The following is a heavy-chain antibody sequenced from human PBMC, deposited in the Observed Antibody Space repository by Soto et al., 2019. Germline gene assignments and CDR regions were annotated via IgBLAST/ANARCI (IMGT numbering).Heavy chain of an antibody. CDR1: GYSFTTYG. J-gene: IGHJ4*02. CDR2: ISAYNGNT. Sequence: ASVKVSCKASGYSFTTYGFSWVRQAPGQGLEWMGWISAYNGNTNYAQKLQGRVTMTTDTSTSTAYMELRSLRSDDTAVYYCAGPAGSGLDYWGQGTLVTVSS. D-gene: IGHD6-19*01. CDR3: AGPAGSGLDY. V-gene: IGHV1-18*01.